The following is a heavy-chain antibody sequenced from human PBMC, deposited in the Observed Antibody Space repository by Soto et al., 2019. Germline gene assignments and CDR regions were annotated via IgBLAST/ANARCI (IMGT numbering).Heavy chain of an antibody. V-gene: IGHV3-21*06. CDR2: ISSTTNYI. Sequence: EVQLVESGGGLVKPGGALRLSCSASGVIFTRYSMNWVRQAPGKGLEWVSSISSTTNYIYYGDSMKGRFTISRDNAKNSLYLEMNSLRAEDTAVYYCARESEDLTSNFDYWGQGTLVTVSS. CDR3: ARESEDLTSNFDY. J-gene: IGHJ4*02. CDR1: GVIFTRYS.